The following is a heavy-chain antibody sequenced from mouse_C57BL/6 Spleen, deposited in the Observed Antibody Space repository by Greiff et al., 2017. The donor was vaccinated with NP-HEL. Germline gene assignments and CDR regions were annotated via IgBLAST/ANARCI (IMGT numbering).Heavy chain of an antibody. CDR2: IYPGDGDT. Sequence: VQLQQSGPELVKPGASVKISCKASGYAFSSSWMNWVKQRPGKGLEWIGRIYPGDGDTNYNGKFKGKATLTADKSSSTAYMQLSSLTSEDSAVYFCARSGHAMDYWGQGTSVTVSS. V-gene: IGHV1-82*01. CDR3: ARSGHAMDY. D-gene: IGHD1-3*01. J-gene: IGHJ4*01. CDR1: GYAFSSSW.